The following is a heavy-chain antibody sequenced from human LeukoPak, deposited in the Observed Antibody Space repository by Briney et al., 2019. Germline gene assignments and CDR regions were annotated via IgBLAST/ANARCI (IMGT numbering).Heavy chain of an antibody. CDR3: ARDGYSNFDY. CDR2: ISSSSSYI. V-gene: IGHV3-21*01. D-gene: IGHD6-13*01. J-gene: IGHJ4*02. CDR1: GFTFSGYS. Sequence: GGSLRLSCAASGFTFSGYSMNWVRQAPGKGLEWVSSISSSSSYIYYADSVKGRFTISRDNAKNPLYLQMNSLRAEDTAVYYCARDGYSNFDYWGQGTLVTVSS.